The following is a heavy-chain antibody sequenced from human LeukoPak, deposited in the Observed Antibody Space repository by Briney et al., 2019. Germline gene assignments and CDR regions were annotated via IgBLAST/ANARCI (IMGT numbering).Heavy chain of an antibody. J-gene: IGHJ4*02. Sequence: SETLSLTCAVSGYSIISGYFWGWIRQPPGKGLEWIGTIYHSGSTYYNPSLKSRVTISVDTSKNQFSLKLSSVTAADTAVYFCAKSDYDYPPYFDYWGQGTLVTVSS. CDR2: IYHSGST. CDR1: GYSIISGYF. CDR3: AKSDYDYPPYFDY. D-gene: IGHD5-12*01. V-gene: IGHV4-38-2*01.